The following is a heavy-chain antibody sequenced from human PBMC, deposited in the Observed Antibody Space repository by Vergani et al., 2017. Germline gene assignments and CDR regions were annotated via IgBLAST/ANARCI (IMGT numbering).Heavy chain of an antibody. V-gene: IGHV3-9*01. CDR1: GFTFDDYA. Sequence: EVQLVESGGGLVQPGRSLRLSCAASGFTFDDYAMHWVRQPPGKGLEWVSGISWNSGSIGYADSVKGRFTISRDNAKNSLYLQMNSLRAEDTAFYYCAKGGDYYYYYMDVWGKXP. J-gene: IGHJ6*03. CDR2: ISWNSGSI. CDR3: AKGGDYYYYYMDV.